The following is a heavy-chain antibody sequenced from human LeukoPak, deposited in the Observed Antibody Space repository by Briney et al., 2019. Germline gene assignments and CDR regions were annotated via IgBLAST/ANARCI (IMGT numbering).Heavy chain of an antibody. CDR2: IASGGST. D-gene: IGHD3/OR15-3a*01. V-gene: IGHV3-23*01. Sequence: PGGSLRLSCAASGFTLSSYAMTWVRQAPGKGLEGVSAIASGGSTYYADSVKGRFTISRDNSKNTLYLQMNSLRVEDTAVYYCTRGSSRTGYNCWGQGVLVTVSS. CDR1: GFTLSSYA. CDR3: TRGSSRTGYNC. J-gene: IGHJ4*02.